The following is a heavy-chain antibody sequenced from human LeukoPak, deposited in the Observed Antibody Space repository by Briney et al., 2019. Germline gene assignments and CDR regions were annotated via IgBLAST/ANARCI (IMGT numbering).Heavy chain of an antibody. V-gene: IGHV1-2*02. CDR3: ARVGLSSSSNGYYGMDV. J-gene: IGHJ6*02. CDR2: INPNSGAT. D-gene: IGHD6-6*01. CDR1: GYTFTDYY. Sequence: GASVKVSCKTSGYTFTDYYMHWVRQAPGQGLEWMGWINPNSGATNYVQEFQGRVTMTRDTSISTAYMELSRLTSDDTAVYYCARVGLSSSSNGYYGMDVWGQGTTVTVSS.